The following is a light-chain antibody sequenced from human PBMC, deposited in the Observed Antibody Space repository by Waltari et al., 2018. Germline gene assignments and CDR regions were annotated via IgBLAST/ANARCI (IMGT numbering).Light chain of an antibody. Sequence: DIQMTQSPSSLSASVGDRVTITCRASQSISNYLNWYHQKPGNAPKLLIYAASSLQNRVPSRFSGSGSGTDFTLTISRLQPEDFATYYCQQSYSVPLTFGQGTRLEIK. CDR2: AAS. CDR3: QQSYSVPLT. V-gene: IGKV1-39*01. J-gene: IGKJ5*01. CDR1: QSISNY.